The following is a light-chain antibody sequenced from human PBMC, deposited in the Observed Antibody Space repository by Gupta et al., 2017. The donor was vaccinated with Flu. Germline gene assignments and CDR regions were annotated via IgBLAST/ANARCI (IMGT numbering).Light chain of an antibody. J-gene: IGLJ1*01. V-gene: IGLV2-18*02. Sequence: SALTQPPSVSGSPGQSVTISCTGTSSDVGTYKRVSWYQPPPGTAHKLMIYEVSRRTAGVPGRFSGSKSGNTASLTISGLKGEDEADYYGSADTSSDTYVFGTGTKVTVL. CDR2: EVS. CDR3: SADTSSDTYV. CDR1: SSDVGTYKR.